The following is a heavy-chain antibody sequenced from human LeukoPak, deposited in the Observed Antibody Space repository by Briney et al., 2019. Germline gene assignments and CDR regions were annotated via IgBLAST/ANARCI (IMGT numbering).Heavy chain of an antibody. CDR3: AKDAGLRYFDWTWDY. Sequence: ASVKVSCKASGYTFTSYDINWVRQATGQGLEWMGWMNPNSGNTGYAQKFQGRVTITRNTSISTAYMELSSLRSEDTAVYYCAKDAGLRYFDWTWDYWGQGTLVTVSS. J-gene: IGHJ4*02. D-gene: IGHD3-9*01. CDR2: MNPNSGNT. CDR1: GYTFTSYD. V-gene: IGHV1-8*03.